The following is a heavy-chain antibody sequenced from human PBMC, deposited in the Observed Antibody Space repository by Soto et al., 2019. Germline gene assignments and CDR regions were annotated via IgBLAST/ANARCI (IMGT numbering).Heavy chain of an antibody. D-gene: IGHD4-17*01. CDR1: GFTFSSYW. CDR3: ARDQDDYGDYSDAFDI. V-gene: IGHV3-7*01. J-gene: IGHJ3*02. Sequence: SLRLSCAASGFTFSSYWMSWVRQAPGKGLEWVANIKQDGSEKYYVDSVKGRFTISRDNAKDSLYLQMNSLRAEDTAVYYCARDQDDYGDYSDAFDIWGQGTMVTVSS. CDR2: IKQDGSEK.